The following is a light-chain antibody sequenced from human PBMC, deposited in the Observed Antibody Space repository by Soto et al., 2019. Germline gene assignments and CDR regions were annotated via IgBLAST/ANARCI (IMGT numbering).Light chain of an antibody. V-gene: IGKV1-9*01. CDR1: RDISRY. CDR2: AES. J-gene: IGKJ5*01. CDR3: QQRYSYSS. Sequence: DIQFTQSPPFVSASVGERVTITCRASRDISRYLAWYKQKPGEAPKLLIYAESTLQSGVPPRFNGSGSGTEFTLTVSYLLPEDFATYYFQQRYSYSSLGQGTRLENK.